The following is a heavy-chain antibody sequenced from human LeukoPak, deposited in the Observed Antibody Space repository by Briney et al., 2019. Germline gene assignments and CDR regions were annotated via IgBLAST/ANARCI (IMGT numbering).Heavy chain of an antibody. D-gene: IGHD3-3*01. CDR2: ISAYNGNT. CDR3: ARDYDFWSGYYGDDAFDI. Sequence: GASVKVSCKASGYTFTSYGISWVRQAPGQGLEWMGWISAYNGNTNYAQKLQGRVTMTTDTSTSTAYMELRSLRSDDTAVYYYARDYDFWSGYYGDDAFDIWGQGTMVTVSS. CDR1: GYTFTSYG. V-gene: IGHV1-18*01. J-gene: IGHJ3*02.